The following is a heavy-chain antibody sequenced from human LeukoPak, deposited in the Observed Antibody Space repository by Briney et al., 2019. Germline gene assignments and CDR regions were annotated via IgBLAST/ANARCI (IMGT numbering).Heavy chain of an antibody. Sequence: ASVKVSCKASGYTFTGYYMHWVRQAPGQGLEGMGWINPNSGGTNYAQELKGRVTMTRDTSISTAYMELSRLRSDDTAVYYCASGDIVVVPAPPRYYYYMDVWGKGTTVTVSS. D-gene: IGHD2-2*01. J-gene: IGHJ6*03. CDR2: INPNSGGT. V-gene: IGHV1-2*02. CDR3: ASGDIVVVPAPPRYYYYMDV. CDR1: GYTFTGYY.